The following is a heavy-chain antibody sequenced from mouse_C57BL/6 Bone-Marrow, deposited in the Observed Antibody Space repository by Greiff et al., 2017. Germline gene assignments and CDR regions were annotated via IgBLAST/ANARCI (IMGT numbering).Heavy chain of an antibody. Sequence: QVTLKVSGPGILQSSQTLSLTCPSSGFSLSTSGMGVCWIRQPSGKGLEWLALIYWDDDKRYTPSLKSRLTISKDTSRNQVFLKITSVDTEETATYYCARSRGLRYYFDYWGQGTTRTVSS. J-gene: IGHJ2*01. D-gene: IGHD1-1*01. CDR2: IYWDDDK. CDR3: ARSRGLRYYFDY. CDR1: GFSLSTSGMG. V-gene: IGHV8-12*01.